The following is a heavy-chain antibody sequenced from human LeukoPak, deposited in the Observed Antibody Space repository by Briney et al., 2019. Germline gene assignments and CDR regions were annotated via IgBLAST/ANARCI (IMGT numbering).Heavy chain of an antibody. CDR2: IYYSGST. V-gene: IGHV4-39*01. Sequence: SETLTLTCTVSGGSISSSSYYWGWIRQPPGKGLEWIGSIYYSGSTYYNPSLKSRVTISVDTSKNQFSLKLSSVTAADTAVYYCASNVDTAMACHYWGQGPLVIVTS. D-gene: IGHD5-18*01. CDR1: GGSISSSSYY. J-gene: IGHJ4*02. CDR3: ASNVDTAMACHY.